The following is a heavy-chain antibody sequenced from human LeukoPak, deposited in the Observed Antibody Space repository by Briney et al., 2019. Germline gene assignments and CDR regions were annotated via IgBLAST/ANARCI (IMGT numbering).Heavy chain of an antibody. CDR3: AKDLYSNYGPADY. CDR1: GFTFSTYA. D-gene: IGHD4-11*01. Sequence: GGSLRLSCSASGFTFSTYAMHWVRQAPGKGLEYVSTIISNGGSTYYADSVKGRFTISRDNSKNTLFLQMNSLRDEDTAVYYCAKDLYSNYGPADYWGQGNLVTVSS. J-gene: IGHJ4*02. CDR2: IISNGGST. V-gene: IGHV3-64*04.